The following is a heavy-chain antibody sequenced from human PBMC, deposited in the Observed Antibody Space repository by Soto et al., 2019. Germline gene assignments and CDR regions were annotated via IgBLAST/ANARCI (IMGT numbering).Heavy chain of an antibody. J-gene: IGHJ4*02. V-gene: IGHV4-4*07. Sequence: SETLSLTCTVSGVSISSSFWSWIRQPAGKGLEYIGRIYSSGSTNQNPSLKSRLTMSVDTSKNQFSLRLSSVTAADTAVYYCARVPTRTAMAIDYWGQGTLVTVSS. CDR1: GVSISSSF. CDR3: ARVPTRTAMAIDY. D-gene: IGHD5-18*01. CDR2: IYSSGST.